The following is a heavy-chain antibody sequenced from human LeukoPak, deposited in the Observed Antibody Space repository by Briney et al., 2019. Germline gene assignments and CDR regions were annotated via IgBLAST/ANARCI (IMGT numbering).Heavy chain of an antibody. V-gene: IGHV3-23*01. D-gene: IGHD6-6*01. J-gene: IGHJ4*02. CDR2: ISGSGGST. Sequence: GGSLRLSCAASGFTFSDYAMTWVRQAPGKGLEWVSAISGSGGSTYYADSVKGRFTISRDNSKNTGYLQLNSLRAEDTAVYYCAKGSRSNGYYIDYWGQGTLVTVSS. CDR3: AKGSRSNGYYIDY. CDR1: GFTFSDYA.